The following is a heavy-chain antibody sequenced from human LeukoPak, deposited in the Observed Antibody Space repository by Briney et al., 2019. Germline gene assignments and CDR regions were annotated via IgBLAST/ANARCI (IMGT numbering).Heavy chain of an antibody. Sequence: GGSLRLSCAASGFTFSSYGMHWVRQAPGKGLEWVVVIWYDGSNKYYADSVKGLFTISRDNSKNTLYLQMNSLRAEDTAVYYCARGGYYFDYWGQGTLVTVSS. J-gene: IGHJ4*02. CDR3: ARGGYYFDY. V-gene: IGHV3-33*01. D-gene: IGHD3-10*01. CDR2: IWYDGSNK. CDR1: GFTFSSYG.